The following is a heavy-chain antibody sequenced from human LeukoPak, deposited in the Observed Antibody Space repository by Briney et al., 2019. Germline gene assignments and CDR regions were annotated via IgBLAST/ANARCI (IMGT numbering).Heavy chain of an antibody. J-gene: IGHJ4*02. CDR2: IWYDGSNK. CDR3: ASHGGL. CDR1: GFSLSSYG. D-gene: IGHD5-12*01. V-gene: IGHV3-33*01. Sequence: PGRSLRLSCAASGFSLSSYGMHWVRQAPGKGLEWVAVIWYDGSNKNYADSVKGRFTISRDNSKNMLYLQMNSLRVEDTALYYCASHGGLWGQGTLVTVSS.